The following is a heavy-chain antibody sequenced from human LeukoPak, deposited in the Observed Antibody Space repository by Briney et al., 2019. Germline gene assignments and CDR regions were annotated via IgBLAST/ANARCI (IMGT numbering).Heavy chain of an antibody. V-gene: IGHV4-59*08. D-gene: IGHD5-12*01. J-gene: IGHJ5*02. CDR1: GGSISRYY. CDR3: ARLVGVATTNNWFDP. CDR2: IYYSGST. Sequence: PSETLSLTCTVSGGSISRYYWSWIRQPPGKGLEWIGYIYYSGSTNYNPSLKSRVTISVDTSKNQFSLKLSCVTGEDTAVFYCARLVGVATTNNWFDPLGQGTLVTVSS.